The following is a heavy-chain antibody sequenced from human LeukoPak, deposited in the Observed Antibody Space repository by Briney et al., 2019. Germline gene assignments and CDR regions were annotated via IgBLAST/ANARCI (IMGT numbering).Heavy chain of an antibody. V-gene: IGHV1-2*02. D-gene: IGHD3-22*01. CDR2: INPNSGGT. CDR3: ARNEAYYDSSGYYPFY. J-gene: IGHJ4*02. CDR1: GYTFTSYG. Sequence: ASVKVSCKASGYTFTSYGISWVRQAPGQGLEWMGWINPNSGGTNYAQKFQGRVTMTRDTSISTAYMELSRLRSDDTAVYYCARNEAYYDSSGYYPFYWGQGTLVTVSS.